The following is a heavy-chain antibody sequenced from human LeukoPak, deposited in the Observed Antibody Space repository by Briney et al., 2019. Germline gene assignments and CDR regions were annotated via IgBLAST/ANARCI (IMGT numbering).Heavy chain of an antibody. V-gene: IGHV1-46*01. CDR3: ARVALRFLEWSKQYFDY. CDR2: VNPSGGST. J-gene: IGHJ4*02. D-gene: IGHD3-3*01. Sequence: ASVKVSCKASGYTFTSYYMHWVRQAPGQGLEWMGIVNPSGGSTSYAQKFQGRVTMTRDTSTSTVYMELSSLRSEDTAVYYCARVALRFLEWSKQYFDYWGQGTLVTVSS. CDR1: GYTFTSYY.